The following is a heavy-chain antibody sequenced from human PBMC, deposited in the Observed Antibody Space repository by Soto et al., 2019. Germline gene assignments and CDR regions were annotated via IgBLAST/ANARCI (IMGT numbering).Heavy chain of an antibody. CDR1: GGTFSSYA. CDR3: ARGLAVTKRGSYFDY. Sequence: SVKVSCKASGGTFSSYAISWVRQAPGQGLGWMGGIIPIFATANYAQKFQGRVTITADESTSTAYMELSSLRSEDTAVYYCARGLAVTKRGSYFDYWGQGTLVTVSS. D-gene: IGHD4-17*01. CDR2: IIPIFATA. V-gene: IGHV1-69*13. J-gene: IGHJ4*02.